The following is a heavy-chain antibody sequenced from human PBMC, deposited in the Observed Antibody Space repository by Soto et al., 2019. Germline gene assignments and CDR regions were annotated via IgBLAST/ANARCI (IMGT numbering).Heavy chain of an antibody. CDR1: AFTFSTHW. CDR2: IKQDGSEK. J-gene: IGHJ4*02. V-gene: IGHV3-7*03. Sequence: GGSLRLSCAASAFTFSTHWMSWVRQAPGKGLEWVANIKQDGSEKYYMDSVKGRFTISRDNAKNSLYLQMNSLRAEDTAVYYCARDFLGTMILFDYWGQGTLVTVSS. CDR3: ARDFLGTMILFDY. D-gene: IGHD3-22*01.